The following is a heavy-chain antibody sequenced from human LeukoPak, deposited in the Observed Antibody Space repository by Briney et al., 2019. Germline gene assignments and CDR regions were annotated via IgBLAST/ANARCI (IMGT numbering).Heavy chain of an antibody. D-gene: IGHD6-13*01. J-gene: IGHJ3*02. CDR1: GYTFTTYN. CDR2: ISGYNGNT. Sequence: GASVKVSCKASGYTFTTYNINWVRQAPGQGLEWMGWISGYNGNTNYAQKLQGRVTMTTDTSTSTAYMELRSLKSDDTAVYYCASRVEDSSSWYTAAFDIWGQGTMVTVSS. V-gene: IGHV1-18*01. CDR3: ASRVEDSSSWYTAAFDI.